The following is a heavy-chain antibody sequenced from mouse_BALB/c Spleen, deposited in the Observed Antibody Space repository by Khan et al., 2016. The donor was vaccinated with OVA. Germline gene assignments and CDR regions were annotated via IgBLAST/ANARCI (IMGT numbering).Heavy chain of an antibody. CDR1: GYTFTSYD. J-gene: IGHJ3*01. CDR2: MFPGDGST. D-gene: IGHD2-14*01. CDR3: ERGGYGGFAY. V-gene: IGHV1-85*01. Sequence: VQLQESGAELVKPGASVKLSCKASGYTFTSYDINWVRQRPEQGLEWIGWMFPGDGSTKYNENFKGKATLTTDKSSSTAYMQRSRRTSGDSGCYFCERGGYGGFAYWGQGTLVTVSA.